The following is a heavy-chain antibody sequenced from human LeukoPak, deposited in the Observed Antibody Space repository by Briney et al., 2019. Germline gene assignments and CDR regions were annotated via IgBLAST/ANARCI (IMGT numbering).Heavy chain of an antibody. CDR1: GGSFSGYY. CDR3: ARARFEVYTVRSFYYGMDV. Sequence: PSETLSLTCAVYGGSFSGYYWSWIRQPPGKGLEWIGEINDSGSSTYTPSLKNRVTISLDTSKNQFSLKVFSMTAADTAVYYCARARFEVYTVRSFYYGMDVWGQGTTVTVSS. V-gene: IGHV4-34*01. D-gene: IGHD2-2*02. J-gene: IGHJ6*02. CDR2: INDSGSS.